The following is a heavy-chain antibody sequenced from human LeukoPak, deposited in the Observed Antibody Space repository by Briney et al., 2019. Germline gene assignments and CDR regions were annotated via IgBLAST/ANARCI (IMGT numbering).Heavy chain of an antibody. Sequence: GESLKISCEGSGYDFAGYWIGWVRQMPGKGLEWMGIIYPGNSNTIYSPSFQGQVTISADKSISTAYLQWNSLKASDTAMYYCARTDYWGQGTLVTVSS. CDR1: GYDFAGYW. V-gene: IGHV5-51*01. J-gene: IGHJ4*02. CDR3: ARTDY. CDR2: IYPGNSNT.